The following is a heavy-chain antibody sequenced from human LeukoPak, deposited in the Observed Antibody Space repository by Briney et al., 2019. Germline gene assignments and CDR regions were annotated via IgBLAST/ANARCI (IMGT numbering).Heavy chain of an antibody. CDR2: ISAYNGNT. CDR1: GYTFTSYG. Sequence: ASVKVSCTASGYTFTSYGISWVRQAPGQGLEWMGWISAYNGNTNYAQKLQGRVTMTTDTSTSTAYMELRSLRSDDTAVYYRARDLTYYYGSGSYGPPVYWGQGTLVTVSS. D-gene: IGHD3-10*01. J-gene: IGHJ4*02. CDR3: ARDLTYYYGSGSYGPPVY. V-gene: IGHV1-18*01.